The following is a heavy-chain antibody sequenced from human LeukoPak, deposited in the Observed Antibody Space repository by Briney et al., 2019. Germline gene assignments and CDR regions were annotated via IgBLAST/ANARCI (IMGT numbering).Heavy chain of an antibody. CDR3: ARVMAADSPDPDFDY. CDR1: GFNLRSYE. J-gene: IGHJ4*02. D-gene: IGHD1-14*01. CDR2: ISSTGTTI. Sequence: PGGSLRLSCAASGFNLRSYEINWVRQAPGKGLEWLSTISSTGTTIYYTNSVKGRFTISRDNAKNSVYLHMSSLRAEDTAMYYCARVMAADSPDPDFDYWGQGTLVTVSS. V-gene: IGHV3-48*03.